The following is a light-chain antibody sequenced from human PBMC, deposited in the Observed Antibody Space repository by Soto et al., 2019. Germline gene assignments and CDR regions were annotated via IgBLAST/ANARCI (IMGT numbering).Light chain of an antibody. CDR2: QTS. Sequence: IVMTQSPATLSVSPGERVTFSCRASQGIRNHLAWYQHRPGQAPRLLIYQTSIRAAGIPARFSASGTGTDFTLTISDVQPEDFAAYYCHQRQSWPRTFGQGTKVDIK. CDR1: QGIRNH. CDR3: HQRQSWPRT. J-gene: IGKJ1*01. V-gene: IGKV3D-15*03.